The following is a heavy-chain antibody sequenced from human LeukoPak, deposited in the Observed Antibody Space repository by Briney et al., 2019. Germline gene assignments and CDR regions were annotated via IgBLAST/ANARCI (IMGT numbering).Heavy chain of an antibody. CDR2: INPNSGGT. CDR3: ARWFAARQPLVNWFDP. Sequence: ASVKVSCKASGYTFTGYYMHWVRQAPGQGLEWMGWINPNSGGTNYAQKFQGRVTMTRDTSISTAYMELSRLRSDDTAVYYCARWFAARQPLVNWFDPWGQGTLVTVSS. J-gene: IGHJ5*02. V-gene: IGHV1-2*02. D-gene: IGHD6-6*01. CDR1: GYTFTGYY.